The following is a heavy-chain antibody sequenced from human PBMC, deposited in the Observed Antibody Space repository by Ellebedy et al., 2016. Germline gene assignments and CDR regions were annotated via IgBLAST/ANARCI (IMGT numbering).Heavy chain of an antibody. CDR3: ARDISLRDPGGFDF. CDR2: ISSSSSTI. V-gene: IGHV3-48*04. J-gene: IGHJ4*02. D-gene: IGHD1-14*01. CDR1: GFTFSSYS. Sequence: GGSLRLSCAASGFTFSSYSINWVRQAPGKGLEWVSYISSSSSTIYCADSVKGRFTISRDNAKNSLYLQMNSLRAEDTAVYYCARDISLRDPGGFDFWGQGTLVTVSS.